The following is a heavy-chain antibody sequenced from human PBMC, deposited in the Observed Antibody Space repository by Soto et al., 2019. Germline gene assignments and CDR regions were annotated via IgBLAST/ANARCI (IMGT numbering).Heavy chain of an antibody. CDR2: ISAYNGNT. D-gene: IGHD6-13*01. CDR1: GYTFTSYG. CDR3: ASLHPERGSSWYYFDY. V-gene: IGHV1-18*01. J-gene: IGHJ4*02. Sequence: QVQLVQSGAEVKKPGASVKVSCKASGYTFTSYGISWVRQAPGQGLEWMGWISAYNGNTNYAQKLQGRVTMTTDTXTXXADMELRSLRSDDTAVYYGASLHPERGSSWYYFDYWGQGTLVTVSS.